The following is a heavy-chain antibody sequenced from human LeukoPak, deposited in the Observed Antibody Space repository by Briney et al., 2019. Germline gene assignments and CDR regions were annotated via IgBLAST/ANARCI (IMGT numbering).Heavy chain of an antibody. Sequence: GASVTVSYMPSGYTFTNYDINWVRPATGQGGEWMGWMNPNSGNTGYAQKFQGRVTMTRNTSISTAYMELSSLRSGDTAVYYCASSRNGAGSSSGFDYWGQGTLVTVSS. CDR2: MNPNSGNT. CDR3: ASSRNGAGSSSGFDY. CDR1: GYTFTNYD. D-gene: IGHD6-13*01. V-gene: IGHV1-8*01. J-gene: IGHJ4*02.